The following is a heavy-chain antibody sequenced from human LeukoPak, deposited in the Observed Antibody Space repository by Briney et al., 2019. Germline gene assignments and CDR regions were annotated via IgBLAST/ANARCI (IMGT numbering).Heavy chain of an antibody. J-gene: IGHJ5*02. CDR3: AREIVVVVAATGWFDP. CDR2: IYYSGST. V-gene: IGHV4-59*01. D-gene: IGHD2-15*01. CDR1: GGSISSYY. Sequence: PSETLSLTCTVSGGSISSYYWSWIRQPPGKGLEWIGYIYYSGSTNYNPSLKSRVTISVDTSKNQFSLKLSSMTAADTAVYYCAREIVVVVAATGWFDPWGQGTLVTVSS.